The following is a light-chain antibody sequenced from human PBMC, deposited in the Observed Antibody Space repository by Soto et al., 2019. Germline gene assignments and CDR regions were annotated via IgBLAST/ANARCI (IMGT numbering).Light chain of an antibody. CDR3: NSYASTSARL. CDR2: EVT. Sequence: QSALTQPASVSGSPGQSTTISYTGTSSDVGAFNYVSWYQQHPGKTPKLIIYEVTNWPSGVSNRFSGSKSGNTASLTISGLQAEDEADYYCNSYASTSARLFGGGTKVTVL. J-gene: IGLJ3*02. CDR1: SSDVGAFNY. V-gene: IGLV2-14*01.